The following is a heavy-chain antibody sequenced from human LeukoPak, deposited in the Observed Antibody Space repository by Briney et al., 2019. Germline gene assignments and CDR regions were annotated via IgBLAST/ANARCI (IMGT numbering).Heavy chain of an antibody. CDR2: IDASDSYT. CDR1: GYSFTSYW. D-gene: IGHD2-15*01. Sequence: GESLRIFCNGSGYSFTSYWNSWGRQMPGQGLEWRGRIDASDSYTNYSLSLQGHVTISADKSISTAYLQWSSLKASDTAMCCCATRRCSGGSCSFDCWGQGVLVT. J-gene: IGHJ4*02. CDR3: ATRRCSGGSCSFDC. V-gene: IGHV5-10-1*01.